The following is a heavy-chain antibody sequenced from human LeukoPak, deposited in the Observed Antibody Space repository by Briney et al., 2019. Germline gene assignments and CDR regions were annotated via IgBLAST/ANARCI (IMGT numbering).Heavy chain of an antibody. Sequence: PGGSLRLSCAASGFTVSSNYMSWVRQAPGKGLEWVSVIYSGGSTYYADSVKGRFTISRDNAKNTLSLQMNSLRAEDTAVYYCVRHNYGYDYWGQGTPVTVSS. J-gene: IGHJ4*02. CDR3: VRHNYGYDY. V-gene: IGHV3-66*04. D-gene: IGHD3-10*01. CDR1: GFTVSSNY. CDR2: IYSGGST.